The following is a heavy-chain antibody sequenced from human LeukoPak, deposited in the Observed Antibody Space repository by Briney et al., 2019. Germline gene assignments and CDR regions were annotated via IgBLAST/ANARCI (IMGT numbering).Heavy chain of an antibody. CDR2: IYTSGST. CDR3: ARVGRIAAAEWFDP. J-gene: IGHJ5*02. D-gene: IGHD6-13*01. V-gene: IGHV4-4*07. Sequence: SETLSLTCTVSGGSISSYYWSWIRQPAGKGLEWIGRIYTSGSTNYNPSLKSRVTMSVDTSKNQFSLKLSSVTAADTAVYYCARVGRIAAAEWFDPWGQGTLVTVSS. CDR1: GGSISSYY.